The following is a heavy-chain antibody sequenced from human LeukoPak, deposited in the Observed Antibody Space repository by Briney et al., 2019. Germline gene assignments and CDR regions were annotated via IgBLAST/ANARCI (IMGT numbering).Heavy chain of an antibody. Sequence: PGGSLRLSCAASGFTFSDYYMSWIRQAPGKGLEWVSAISGSGGSTYYADSVKGRFTISRDNSKNTLYLQMNSLRAEDTAVYYCAKDGVIVATNSDYWGQGTLVTVSS. CDR2: ISGSGGST. CDR1: GFTFSDYY. J-gene: IGHJ4*02. D-gene: IGHD5-12*01. V-gene: IGHV3-23*01. CDR3: AKDGVIVATNSDY.